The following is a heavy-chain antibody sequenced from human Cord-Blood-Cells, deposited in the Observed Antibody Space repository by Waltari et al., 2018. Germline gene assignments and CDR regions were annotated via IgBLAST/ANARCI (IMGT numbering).Heavy chain of an antibody. CDR3: ARDFFGYCTGGVCYAFDI. V-gene: IGHV1-3*01. CDR1: GYTFTSYA. D-gene: IGHD2-8*02. Sequence: QVQLVQSGAEVKKPGASVKVSCKASGYTFTSYAMHWVRQAPGQRLEWMGWINAGNGNTKYSQKFQGRVTITRDTSASTAYMELSSLRSEDTAVYYCARDFFGYCTGGVCYAFDIWGQGTMVTVSS. J-gene: IGHJ3*02. CDR2: INAGNGNT.